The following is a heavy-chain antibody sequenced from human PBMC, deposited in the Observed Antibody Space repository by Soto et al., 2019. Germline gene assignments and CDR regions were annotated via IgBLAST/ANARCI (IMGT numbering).Heavy chain of an antibody. CDR3: ASTRGEGYRYTWDY. V-gene: IGHV4-59*02. CDR2: ISYSGST. J-gene: IGHJ4*02. CDR1: GVSVNTYY. D-gene: IGHD3-16*02. Sequence: QVQLQESGPGLVKPSETLSLTCTVSGVSVNTYYWSWIRQPPGKGLEWVGYISYSGSTNYNPSLKSRVTISIDTSRNQFSLKLSSVIAADTAIYYCASTRGEGYRYTWDYWGQGTLVTVSP.